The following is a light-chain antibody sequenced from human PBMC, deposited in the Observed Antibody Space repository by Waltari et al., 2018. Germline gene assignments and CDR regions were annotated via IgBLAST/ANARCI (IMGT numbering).Light chain of an antibody. J-gene: IGLJ2*01. V-gene: IGLV1-40*01. Sequence: QSVLTQPPSVSGAPGQRVTVSCTGSSSNIGTGYDVHWYQQLPGTAPKLLIYGNTIPPSGVPDRFSCSKSGTSASLAITGLQAEDEADYYCQSYDSSLSGVVFGGGTKVTVL. CDR2: GNT. CDR1: SSNIGTGYD. CDR3: QSYDSSLSGVV.